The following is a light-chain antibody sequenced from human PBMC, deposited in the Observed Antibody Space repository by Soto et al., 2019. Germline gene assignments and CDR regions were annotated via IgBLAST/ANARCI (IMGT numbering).Light chain of an antibody. V-gene: IGKV3-15*01. CDR1: QSVSSN. CDR2: GAS. CDR3: QQYHNWPKWT. Sequence: EIVMTQSPATLSVSPGERATLSCRASQSVSSNLAWYQQKPGQAPRLLIYGASTRATGIRARFDGSRSGTEFTLTISSLQSEDFAVYYCQQYHNWPKWTVGQGTKVEIK. J-gene: IGKJ1*01.